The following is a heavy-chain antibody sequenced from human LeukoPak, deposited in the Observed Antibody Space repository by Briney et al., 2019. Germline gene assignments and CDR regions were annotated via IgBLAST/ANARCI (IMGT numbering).Heavy chain of an antibody. CDR1: GFTFSTYV. Sequence: GGSLRLSRSVSGFTFSTYVMHWVRQAPGKGLEYVSAISSNGDNTYYADSVKGRFTISRDNSKNTLYLQMSSLRADDTAVYYCVRGTGYWGQGTLVTVSS. CDR3: VRGTGY. J-gene: IGHJ4*02. CDR2: ISSNGDNT. V-gene: IGHV3-64D*06.